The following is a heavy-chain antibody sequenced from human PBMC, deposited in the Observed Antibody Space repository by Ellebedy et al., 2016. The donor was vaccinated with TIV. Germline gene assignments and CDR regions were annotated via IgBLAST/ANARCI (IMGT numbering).Heavy chain of an antibody. CDR2: IYPGDSDT. V-gene: IGHV5-51*01. Sequence: GESLKISXKGSGYSFTSYWIGWVRQMPGKGLEWMGIIYPGDSDTRYSPSFQGQVTISADKSISTAYLQWSSLKASDTAMYYCARGSTTVTWRGYYYYYMDVWGKGTTVTVSS. CDR1: GYSFTSYW. D-gene: IGHD4-11*01. J-gene: IGHJ6*03. CDR3: ARGSTTVTWRGYYYYYMDV.